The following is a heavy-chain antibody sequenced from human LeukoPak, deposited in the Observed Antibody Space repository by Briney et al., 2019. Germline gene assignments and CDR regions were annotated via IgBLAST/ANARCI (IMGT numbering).Heavy chain of an antibody. V-gene: IGHV3-48*02. CDR3: ARDRFYGSGSYQNAGGCFGN. D-gene: IGHD3-10*01. CDR2: ISSSSSTV. CDR1: GLTFSSYS. Sequence: PGGSLRLSCAASGLTFSSYSMNWVRQAPGKGLEWVSYISSSSSTVFYADPVKGRFTVSRDNARTSLYLQLNSLRDEDTALYYCARDRFYGSGSYQNAGGCFGNWGQGTLVTVSS. J-gene: IGHJ4*02.